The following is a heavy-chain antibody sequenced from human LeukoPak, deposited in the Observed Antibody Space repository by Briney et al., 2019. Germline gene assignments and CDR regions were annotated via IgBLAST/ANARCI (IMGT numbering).Heavy chain of an antibody. Sequence: PGGSLRLSCAASGFTFSSYSMNWVRQAPGKGLEWVSSISSSSSYIYYADSVKGRFTISRDNAKNSLYLQMNSLRAEDTAVYYCARDLRGYSGYDWGSFDYWGQGTLVTVSS. D-gene: IGHD5-12*01. CDR3: ARDLRGYSGYDWGSFDY. CDR2: ISSSSSYI. CDR1: GFTFSSYS. V-gene: IGHV3-21*01. J-gene: IGHJ4*02.